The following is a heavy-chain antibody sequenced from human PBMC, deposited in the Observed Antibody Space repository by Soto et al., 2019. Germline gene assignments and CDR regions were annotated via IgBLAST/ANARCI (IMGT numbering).Heavy chain of an antibody. CDR3: ASGTTLPILGY. CDR1: GGSISNYY. V-gene: IGHV4-59*08. J-gene: IGHJ4*02. D-gene: IGHD1-1*01. CDR2: VYYSGRA. Sequence: SETLSLTCTISGGSISNYYWSWIRQPPGKGLEWIASVYYSGRANLNPSLESRVTVSVDASRNQLSLRLSSVTAADTAIYYCASGTTLPILGYWGQGSLVTVSS.